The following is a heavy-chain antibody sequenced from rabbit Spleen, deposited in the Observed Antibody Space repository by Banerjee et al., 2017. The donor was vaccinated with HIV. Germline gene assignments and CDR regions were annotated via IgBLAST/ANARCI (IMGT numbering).Heavy chain of an antibody. D-gene: IGHD1-1*01. CDR3: ARDLPDIIGWNFGF. V-gene: IGHV1S40*01. CDR2: IYTGGSGGI. Sequence: QTLEESGGDLVKPGASLTLTCTASGFDLSNYYYIYWVRQAPGKGLEWIGCIYTGGSGGIYYASWARGRLTISKTSSTTVTLQMTSLTAADTATYFCARDLPDIIGWNFGFWGQGTLVTVS. CDR1: GFDLSNYYY. J-gene: IGHJ3*01.